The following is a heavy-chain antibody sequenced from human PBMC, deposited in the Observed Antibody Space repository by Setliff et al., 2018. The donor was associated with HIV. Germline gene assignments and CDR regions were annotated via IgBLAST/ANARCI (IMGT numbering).Heavy chain of an antibody. V-gene: IGHV1-69*13. Sequence: SVKVSCKASGYTFPSYDINWVRQATGQGLEWMGGIIPILRTANYAQNFQGRLTITADESTATAYMELSRLRSEDTAVYYCARVTLGYYGSGSVGYNWFDPWGQGTLVTVSS. CDR3: ARVTLGYYGSGSVGYNWFDP. D-gene: IGHD3-10*01. CDR2: IIPILRTA. J-gene: IGHJ5*02. CDR1: GYTFPSYD.